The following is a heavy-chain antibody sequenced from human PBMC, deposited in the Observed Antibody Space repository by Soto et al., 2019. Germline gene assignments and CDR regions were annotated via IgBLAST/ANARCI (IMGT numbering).Heavy chain of an antibody. J-gene: IGHJ6*02. CDR3: ARASPIVTDV. Sequence: QVQLQESGPGLVKPSQTLSLTCTVSGGSISSGDYYWSWIRQPPGKGLEWIGYIYYSGTTYYNPSLKSRVTTQVDTSKNQFILQLSSVTAAETAVYYCARASPIVTDVWGQGTTVTVSS. CDR1: GGSISSGDYY. V-gene: IGHV4-30-4*01. D-gene: IGHD2-15*01. CDR2: IYYSGTT.